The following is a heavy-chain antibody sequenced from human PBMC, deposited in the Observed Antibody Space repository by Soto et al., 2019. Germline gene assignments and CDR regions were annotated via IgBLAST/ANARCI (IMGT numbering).Heavy chain of an antibody. Sequence: QVQLQESGPGLVKPSETLSLTCTVSGGSISSYYWSWIRQPPGKGLEWIGYIYYSGSTNYNPSLKSRVTISVDTSKNQFSMKLSSVTAADTAVYYCERVSGGAFDIWGQGTMVTVSS. D-gene: IGHD1-26*01. CDR2: IYYSGST. CDR1: GGSISSYY. J-gene: IGHJ3*02. CDR3: ERVSGGAFDI. V-gene: IGHV4-59*01.